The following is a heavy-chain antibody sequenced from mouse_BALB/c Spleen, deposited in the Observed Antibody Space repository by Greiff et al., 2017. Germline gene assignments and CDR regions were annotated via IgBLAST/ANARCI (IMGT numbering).Heavy chain of an antibody. Sequence: VHLVESGPGLVQPSQSLSITCTVSGFSLTSYGVHWVRQSPGKGLEWLGVIWSGGSTDYNAAFISRLSISKDNSKSQVFFKMNSLQANDTAIYYCARSPYGNYPYYAMDYWGQGTSVTVSS. CDR1: GFSLTSYG. D-gene: IGHD2-1*01. J-gene: IGHJ4*01. V-gene: IGHV2-2*02. CDR3: ARSPYGNYPYYAMDY. CDR2: IWSGGST.